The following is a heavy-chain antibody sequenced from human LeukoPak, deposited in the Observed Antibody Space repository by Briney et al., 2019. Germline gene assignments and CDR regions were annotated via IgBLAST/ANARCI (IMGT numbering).Heavy chain of an antibody. CDR2: IIPIFGTA. Sequence: GASVKVSCKASGGTFSSYAISWVRQAPGQGLEWMGGIIPIFGTANYAQKFQGRVTTTADESTSTAYMELSSLRSEDTAVYYCAHSAHPVQLLTDLYYYYYYMDVWGKGTTVTVSS. CDR3: AHSAHPVQLLTDLYYYYYYMDV. J-gene: IGHJ6*03. D-gene: IGHD2-2*01. V-gene: IGHV1-69*13. CDR1: GGTFSSYA.